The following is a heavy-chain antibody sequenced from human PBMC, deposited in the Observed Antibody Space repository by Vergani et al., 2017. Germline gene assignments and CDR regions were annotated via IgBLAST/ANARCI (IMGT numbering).Heavy chain of an antibody. CDR2: MNPNSGNT. V-gene: IGHV1-8*01. J-gene: IGHJ6*03. CDR1: GYTFTSYD. CDR3: ARAAMKFFYYYYYMDV. Sequence: QVQLVQSGSEVKKPGASVKVSCKASGYTFTSYDINWVRQATGQGLEWMGWMNPNSGNTGYAQKFQGRVTMTRNTSISTADMELSSLRSEDTAVYYCARAAMKFFYYYYYMDVWGKGTTVTVSS. D-gene: IGHD3-3*01.